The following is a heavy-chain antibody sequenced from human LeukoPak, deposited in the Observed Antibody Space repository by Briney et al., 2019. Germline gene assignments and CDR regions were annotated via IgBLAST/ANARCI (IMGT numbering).Heavy chain of an antibody. Sequence: ASVTVSCKASGYTFTSYYMHWVRQAPGQGLEWMGIINPRGGSTSYAHKFQGRVTMTRDTSTSTVYMELSSLRSEDTAVYYCAREGAAAGLDYWVQGTLVTVSS. V-gene: IGHV1-46*01. CDR3: AREGAAAGLDY. D-gene: IGHD6-13*01. J-gene: IGHJ4*02. CDR2: INPRGGST. CDR1: GYTFTSYY.